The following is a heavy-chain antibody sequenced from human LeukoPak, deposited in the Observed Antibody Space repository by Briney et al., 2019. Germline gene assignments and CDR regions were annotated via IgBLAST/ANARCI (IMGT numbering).Heavy chain of an antibody. D-gene: IGHD3-3*01. CDR1: GFTFSGYW. CDR2: INTDGGNT. V-gene: IGHV3-74*01. Sequence: GGSLRLSCAASGFTFSGYWMHWVRQAPGKGLVWVSRINTDGGNTNYADSVKGRFTISRDNAKNTLYLQMNSLRAEDTAVYYCARVRSTSGQLFGYWGQGTLVTVSS. J-gene: IGHJ4*02. CDR3: ARVRSTSGQLFGY.